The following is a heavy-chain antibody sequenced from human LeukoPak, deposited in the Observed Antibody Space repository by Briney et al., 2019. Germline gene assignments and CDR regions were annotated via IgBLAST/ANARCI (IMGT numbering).Heavy chain of an antibody. Sequence: PGGSLRLSCAASGFTFSSYWMSWVRQAPGKGLEWVANIKQDGSEKYYVDSVKGRFTISRDNAKNSLYLQMNSLRAEDTAVYYCARIRRGWSQNWDYWAQGTLVTVFS. D-gene: IGHD6-19*01. CDR1: GFTFSSYW. CDR3: ARIRRGWSQNWDY. CDR2: IKQDGSEK. V-gene: IGHV3-7*01. J-gene: IGHJ4*02.